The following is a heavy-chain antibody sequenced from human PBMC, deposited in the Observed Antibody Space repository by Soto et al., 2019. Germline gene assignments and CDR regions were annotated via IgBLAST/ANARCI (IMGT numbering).Heavy chain of an antibody. J-gene: IGHJ6*02. CDR1: GGTFSDYA. CDR2: ITPKFRAA. D-gene: IGHD5-18*01. Sequence: QVLLVQSGAEVKKPGSSVKVTCEASGGTFSDYAIGWVRQAPGQGLEWMGVITPKFRAANYAQKFQGRITITADESRSTAYMELTSLRSDDTAVYFCARDRWLEDTTMPYGVYYGLDVWGQGTTVTVSS. V-gene: IGHV1-69*01. CDR3: ARDRWLEDTTMPYGVYYGLDV.